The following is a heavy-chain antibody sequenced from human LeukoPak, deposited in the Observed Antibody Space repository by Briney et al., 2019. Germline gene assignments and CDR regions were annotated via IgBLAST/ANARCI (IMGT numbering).Heavy chain of an antibody. Sequence: GASVKVSCKASGYTFTSYGISWVRQAPGQGLEWMGWINPNSGGTNYAQKFQGRVTMTRDTSIRTAYMELSRLRSDDTAMYYCARYYIEGRCFDYWGQGSLVIVSS. CDR2: INPNSGGT. D-gene: IGHD3-10*01. CDR1: GYTFTSYG. CDR3: ARYYIEGRCFDY. J-gene: IGHJ4*02. V-gene: IGHV1-2*02.